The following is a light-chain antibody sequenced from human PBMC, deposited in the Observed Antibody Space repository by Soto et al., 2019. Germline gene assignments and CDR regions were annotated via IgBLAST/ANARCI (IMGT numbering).Light chain of an antibody. V-gene: IGKV3-15*01. Sequence: EIVLTQAPGTLSLSPRERATLSCRGSQSVSSSYLAWYQQKPGQAPRIVIHGASTRATDFPARFSGSGAGTEFTLTISSLQSEDIAVYYCHQYYTWPRTFGQGTKVDI. J-gene: IGKJ1*01. CDR1: QSVSSSY. CDR2: GAS. CDR3: HQYYTWPRT.